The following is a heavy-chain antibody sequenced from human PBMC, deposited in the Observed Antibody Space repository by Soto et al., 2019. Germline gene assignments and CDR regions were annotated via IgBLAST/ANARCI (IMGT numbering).Heavy chain of an antibody. Sequence: QVQLVESGGGAVQPGTSLRLSCAASGFTVSSYVMHWVRQTPGKGLEWVALIWIDGSEEYYADSVNGRFTISRDNSKNTLYLQMHSLRAEDTAVYYCARDSRGSGTFDYWGQGTLVTVSS. CDR2: IWIDGSEE. CDR3: ARDSRGSGTFDY. V-gene: IGHV3-33*01. J-gene: IGHJ4*02. D-gene: IGHD3-10*01. CDR1: GFTVSSYV.